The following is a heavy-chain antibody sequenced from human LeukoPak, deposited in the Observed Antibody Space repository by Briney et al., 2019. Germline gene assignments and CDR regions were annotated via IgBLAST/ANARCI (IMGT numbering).Heavy chain of an antibody. CDR2: ICTAGDT. CDR3: ARGAWYCFAY. D-gene: IGHD2-8*02. J-gene: IGHJ4*02. Sequence: GGSLRLSCAASGFTFSSYDMHWVRQATGKGLEWVSAICTAGDTYYPASVKGRFTISRENAKNSLYLQMNSLRAGDTAVYYCARGAWYCFAYWGQGPLVTVSS. CDR1: GFTFSSYD. V-gene: IGHV3-13*04.